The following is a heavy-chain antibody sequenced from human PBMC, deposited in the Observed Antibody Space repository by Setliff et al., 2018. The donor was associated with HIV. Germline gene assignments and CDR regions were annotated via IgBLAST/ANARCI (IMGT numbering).Heavy chain of an antibody. CDR1: GGSISSGGYY. J-gene: IGHJ4*02. CDR2: IYYSGST. CDR3: ARSPGVDTNMAFDY. D-gene: IGHD5-18*01. V-gene: IGHV4-39*07. Sequence: PSETLSLTCTVSGGSISSGGYYWSWIRQPPGKGLEWIGSIYYSGSTYYNPSLKSRLTISVDTSKNQFSLKLSSVTAADTAVYYCARSPGVDTNMAFDYWGQGTLVTVSS.